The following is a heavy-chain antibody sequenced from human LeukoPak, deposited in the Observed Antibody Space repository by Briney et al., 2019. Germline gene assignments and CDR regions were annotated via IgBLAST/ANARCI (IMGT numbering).Heavy chain of an antibody. CDR1: GYKFSTYW. J-gene: IGHJ4*02. V-gene: IGHV5-51*01. CDR2: IYPGDSDT. CDR3: ARRHDSFDY. Sequence: GESLKISCQASGYKFSTYWIGWVRQAPGRGLEWMGNIYPGDSDTRYNPSFRGQVTVSADKSINTVYLQWSAVQASDSGMYYCARRHDSFDYWGQGTLVTVSS.